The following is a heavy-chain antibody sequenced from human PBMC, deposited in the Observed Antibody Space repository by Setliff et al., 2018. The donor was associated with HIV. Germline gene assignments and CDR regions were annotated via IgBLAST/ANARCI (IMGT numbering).Heavy chain of an antibody. CDR3: ARDRRSIFGVDTKNWFDP. J-gene: IGHJ5*02. D-gene: IGHD3-3*01. V-gene: IGHV4-34*01. Sequence: SEPLSLTCAVYGTSFSDYYWTWIRQPPGKGLEWIGEVNHSGTTNYNTSLKSRVTISGDTSKKQFSLKLSSVTAADTAVYYCARDRRSIFGVDTKNWFDPWGQGTLVTVSS. CDR2: VNHSGTT. CDR1: GTSFSDYY.